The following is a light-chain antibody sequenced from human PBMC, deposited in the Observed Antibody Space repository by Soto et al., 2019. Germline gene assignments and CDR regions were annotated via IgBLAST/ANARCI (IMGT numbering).Light chain of an antibody. J-gene: IGKJ5*01. Sequence: DIQMTQSPSSLSASVGDRVTITCRARQSIGRYLNWYQQKPGKAPKLLIYAASSLQSGVPSRFSGGGFGTDFTLTISSLQPEDSATYYCQQNSSPPPITFGQGTRLEIK. CDR1: QSIGRY. CDR2: AAS. CDR3: QQNSSPPPIT. V-gene: IGKV1-39*01.